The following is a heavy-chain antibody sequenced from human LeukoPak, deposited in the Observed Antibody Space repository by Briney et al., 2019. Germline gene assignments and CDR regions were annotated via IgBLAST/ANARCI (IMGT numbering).Heavy chain of an antibody. J-gene: IGHJ4*02. CDR2: ISYDGSNK. D-gene: IGHD3-22*01. CDR3: AKGGDDSSGFALGY. Sequence: GGSLRLSCAASGFTFSSYGMHWVRQAPGKGLEWVAVISYDGSNKYYADSVKGRFTISRDNSKNTLYLQMNSLRAEDTAVYYCAKGGDDSSGFALGYWGQGTLVTVSS. CDR1: GFTFSSYG. V-gene: IGHV3-30*18.